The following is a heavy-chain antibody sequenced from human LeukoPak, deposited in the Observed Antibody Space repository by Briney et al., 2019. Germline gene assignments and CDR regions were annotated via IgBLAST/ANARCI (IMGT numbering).Heavy chain of an antibody. CDR2: INPSGGST. J-gene: IGHJ6*02. CDR3: ARGGVYSSSWPLGMDV. CDR1: GYTFTSYY. V-gene: IGHV1-46*01. D-gene: IGHD6-13*01. Sequence: ASVKVSCKASGYTFTSYYMHWVRQAPGQGLEWMGIINPSGGSTSYAQKFQGRVTITADKSTSTAYMELSSLRSEDTAVYYCARGGVYSSSWPLGMDVWGQGTTVTVSS.